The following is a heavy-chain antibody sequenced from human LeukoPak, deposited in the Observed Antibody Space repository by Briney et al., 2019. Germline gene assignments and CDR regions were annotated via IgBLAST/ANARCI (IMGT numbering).Heavy chain of an antibody. CDR2: IRSKPHGGTT. V-gene: IGHV3-49*04. J-gene: IGHJ5*02. Sequence: GRSLRLSCTASGFTFGDYTINWVRQAPGKGLEWIGFIRSKPHGGTTEYAASVQGRFAISRDDSKSIAYLQMNTLTTEETAVYYCTGHRHSFNWFDPWGQGTLVTVSS. CDR1: GFTFGDYT. D-gene: IGHD5/OR15-5a*01. CDR3: TGHRHSFNWFDP.